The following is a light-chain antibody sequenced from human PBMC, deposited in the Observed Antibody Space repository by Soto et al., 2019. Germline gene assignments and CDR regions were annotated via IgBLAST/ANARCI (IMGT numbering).Light chain of an antibody. CDR3: QQNNEWPLT. Sequence: ETVMTQSPGTLSESQGERATLSCRASKSVSNNLAWYQQKPGQAPRLLSYGASARATGIPARFSGSGFGTEFTLTISSLQSEDFGVYYCQQNNEWPLTFGGGTKVEIK. V-gene: IGKV3-15*01. CDR2: GAS. CDR1: KSVSNN. J-gene: IGKJ4*01.